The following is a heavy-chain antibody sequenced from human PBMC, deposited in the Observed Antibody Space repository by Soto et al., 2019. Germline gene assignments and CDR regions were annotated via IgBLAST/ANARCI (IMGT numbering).Heavy chain of an antibody. Sequence: EVQLVQSGAEVEKPGESLRISCKGSGYSFTTYWINWVRQVPGKGLEWMGSIDPSDSYTAYSPSFQGHVTFSVDKSISTAYLQWSSLKASDTGIYFCARRGMTTVLRDWLDTWGQGTLVTVSS. V-gene: IGHV5-10-1*03. D-gene: IGHD4-4*01. CDR1: GYSFTTYW. CDR2: IDPSDSYT. J-gene: IGHJ5*02. CDR3: ARRGMTTVLRDWLDT.